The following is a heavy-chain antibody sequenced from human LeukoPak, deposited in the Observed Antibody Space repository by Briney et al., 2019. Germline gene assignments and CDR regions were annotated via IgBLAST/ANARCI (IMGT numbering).Heavy chain of an antibody. CDR2: IYYSGSS. V-gene: IGHV4-39*07. D-gene: IGHD6-13*01. CDR1: GGSIRSSSYY. J-gene: IGHJ3*02. CDR3: ARDLYSSRTNDAFVI. Sequence: SETLSLTCTVSGGSIRSSSYYWGWIRQPPGKGLEWIGSIYYSGSSYYNPSLKSRVTISVDTSKNQFSLKLTSVTAADTALYYCARDLYSSRTNDAFVIWGQGTMVTVSS.